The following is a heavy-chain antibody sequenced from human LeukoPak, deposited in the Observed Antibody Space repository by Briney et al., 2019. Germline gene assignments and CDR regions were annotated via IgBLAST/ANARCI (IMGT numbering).Heavy chain of an antibody. CDR1: GGSISSGHW. V-gene: IGHV4-30-4*01. D-gene: IGHD3-10*01. CDR3: AREWFGELKGFDP. CDR2: IYYTGTT. J-gene: IGHJ5*01. Sequence: PSETLSLTCTVSGGSISSGHWWSWIRQSPGKGLEWIGYIYYTGTTYYNPSLESRITISIDTSRNQFSLKLRSVTAADTAVYYCAREWFGELKGFDPWGQGTLVTVSS.